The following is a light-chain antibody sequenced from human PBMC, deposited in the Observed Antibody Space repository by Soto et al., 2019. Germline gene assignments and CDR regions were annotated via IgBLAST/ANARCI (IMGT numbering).Light chain of an antibody. CDR1: QDVGNR. J-gene: IGKJ1*01. CDR2: SAS. Sequence: DIQMTQSPSSLSASVGDRVTITCRASQDVGNRLAWYQRKPGKAPNLLIYSASTLYIGVPSRFSGSGSGTDFTLTISCLQPEDFATYYCQQANTFPRTFGQGTKVEIK. CDR3: QQANTFPRT. V-gene: IGKV1-12*01.